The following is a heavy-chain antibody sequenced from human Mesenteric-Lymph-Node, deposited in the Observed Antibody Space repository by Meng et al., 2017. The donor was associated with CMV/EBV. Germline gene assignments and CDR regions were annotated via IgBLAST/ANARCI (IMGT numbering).Heavy chain of an antibody. V-gene: IGHV1-69*04. CDR3: TRDQQDNWNDWTFDY. Sequence: SVKVSCKASGGPFSSYTISWVRQAPGQGLEWMGKIIPIPDITNYAPKFQGRVTITADKSTSTAYVELSSLRSEDTAVYYCTRDQQDNWNDWTFDYWGQGTLVTVSS. J-gene: IGHJ4*02. D-gene: IGHD1-1*01. CDR1: GGPFSSYT. CDR2: IIPIPDIT.